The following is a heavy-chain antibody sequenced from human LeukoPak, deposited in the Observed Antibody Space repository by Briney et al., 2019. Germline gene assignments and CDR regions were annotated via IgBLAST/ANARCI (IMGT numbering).Heavy chain of an antibody. Sequence: GGSLRLSCAASGFTFSSYAMRWVRQAPGKGLEWVAVISYDGSNKYYADSVKGRFTISRDNSKNTLYLQMNSLRAEDTAVYYCARDTPLDSSGYYFDYWGRGTLVTVSS. V-gene: IGHV3-30*04. J-gene: IGHJ4*02. CDR2: ISYDGSNK. D-gene: IGHD3-22*01. CDR1: GFTFSSYA. CDR3: ARDTPLDSSGYYFDY.